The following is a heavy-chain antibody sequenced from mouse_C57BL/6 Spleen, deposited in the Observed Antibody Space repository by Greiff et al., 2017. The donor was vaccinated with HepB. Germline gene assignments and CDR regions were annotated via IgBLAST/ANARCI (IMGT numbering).Heavy chain of an antibody. J-gene: IGHJ3*01. CDR2: IAPETGGT. D-gene: IGHD1-1*01. CDR1: GYTFTDYD. Sequence: VQLQQSGAELVRPGASVTLSCKASGYTFTDYDMHWVKQTPVHGLEWIGAIAPETGGTAYHQKFKGKAILTADKSSSTAYMELRSLTSEDSAVYYCTRSYYDGSTLAWFADWGQGTLVTVSA. CDR3: TRSYYDGSTLAWFAD. V-gene: IGHV1-15*01.